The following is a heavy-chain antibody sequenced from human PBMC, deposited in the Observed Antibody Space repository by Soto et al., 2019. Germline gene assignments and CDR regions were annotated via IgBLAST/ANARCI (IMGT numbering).Heavy chain of an antibody. J-gene: IGHJ6*02. CDR3: ARERSIQGYYYYYYGMDV. D-gene: IGHD6-6*01. Sequence: PSETLSLTCTVSGGSISSGGYYWSWIRQHPGKGLEWIGYIYYSGSTYYNPSLKSRVTISVDTSKNQFSLKLSSVTAADTAVYYCARERSIQGYYYYYYGMDVWGQGTTVTVSS. CDR1: GGSISSGGYY. V-gene: IGHV4-31*03. CDR2: IYYSGST.